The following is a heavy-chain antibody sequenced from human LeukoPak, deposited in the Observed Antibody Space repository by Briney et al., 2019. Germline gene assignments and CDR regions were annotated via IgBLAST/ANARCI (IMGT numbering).Heavy chain of an antibody. J-gene: IGHJ4*02. D-gene: IGHD2-2*01. CDR2: INPNSGGT. CDR3: ARVKRGVVPAATGNIDY. Sequence: ASVKVSCKASGYTFTGYYMHWVRQAPGQGLEWMGWINPNSGGTNYAQKFQGRVTMTRDTSISTAYMELSRLRSDDTAVYDCARVKRGVVPAATGNIDYWGQGTLVTVSS. CDR1: GYTFTGYY. V-gene: IGHV1-2*02.